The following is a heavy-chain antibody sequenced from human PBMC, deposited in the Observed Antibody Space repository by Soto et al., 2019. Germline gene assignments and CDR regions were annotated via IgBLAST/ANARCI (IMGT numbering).Heavy chain of an antibody. J-gene: IGHJ1*01. CDR3: SSFGHYYDNDNYSGALDF. Sequence: ASVTVARTAAGSRLSVDLSGWGLNNHGQGHEWMGWISADNGNGNYAQKFQGRVTMTKDTSTSTAYMEMRSLSADDTAMYFCSSFGHYYDNDNYSGALDFWGQGTLVTVSS. CDR1: GSRLSVDL. V-gene: IGHV1-18*01. CDR2: ISADNGNG. D-gene: IGHD3-22*01.